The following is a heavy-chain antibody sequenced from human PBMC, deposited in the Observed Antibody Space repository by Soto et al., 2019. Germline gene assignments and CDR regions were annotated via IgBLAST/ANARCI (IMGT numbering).Heavy chain of an antibody. V-gene: IGHV4-39*01. J-gene: IGHJ4*02. CDR1: GGSISSSSYY. CDR2: IYYSGST. Sequence: ETLSLTCTVSGGSISSSSYYWGWIRQPPGKGLEWIGSIYYSGSTYYNPSLKSRVTISVDTSKNQFSLKLSSVTAADTAVYYCARLSDILTGYYSLFDYWGQGTLVTVSS. D-gene: IGHD3-9*01. CDR3: ARLSDILTGYYSLFDY.